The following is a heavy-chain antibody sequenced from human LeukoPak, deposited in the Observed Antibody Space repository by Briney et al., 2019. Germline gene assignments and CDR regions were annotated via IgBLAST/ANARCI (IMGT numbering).Heavy chain of an antibody. D-gene: IGHD1-26*01. CDR1: GLTFSIYA. J-gene: IGHJ6*02. CDR3: ARDLAEGAATHYYYCSGMDV. CDR2: ISFVGSNK. V-gene: IGHV3-30-3*01. Sequence: GRSPRLSCVASGLTFSIYARYWGRQAPGKGLGWVAVISFVGSNKYYADTVKGRFTISRDNSKNTLYLQMNSLRAEDTAVYYCARDLAEGAATHYYYCSGMDVWGQGTTVTVSS.